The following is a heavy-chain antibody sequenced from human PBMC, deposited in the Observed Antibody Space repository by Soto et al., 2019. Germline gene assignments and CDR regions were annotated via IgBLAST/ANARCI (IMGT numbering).Heavy chain of an antibody. CDR1: GVSFSVHC. CDR2: INHSGST. V-gene: IGHV4-34*01. Sequence: AETLSLTCAVYGVSFSVHCGNWIRQRPGKGLERLWEINHSGSTNYNPSLKSRVTISVDASKNQFSLKLSSVTAADTAVYYCARGRSAYDFWSGYYPFDPWGPGTLVTVSS. J-gene: IGHJ5*02. D-gene: IGHD3-3*01. CDR3: ARGRSAYDFWSGYYPFDP.